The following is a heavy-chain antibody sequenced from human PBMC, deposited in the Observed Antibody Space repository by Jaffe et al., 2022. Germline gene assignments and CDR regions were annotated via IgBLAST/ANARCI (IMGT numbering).Heavy chain of an antibody. CDR1: GYSFTSYW. V-gene: IGHV5-51*03. Sequence: EVQLVQSGAEVKKPGESLKISCKGSGYSFTSYWIGWVRQMPGKGLEWMGIIYPGDSDTRYSPSFQGQVTISADKSISTAYLQWSSLKASDTAMYYCARPAHNWNYENYFDYWGQGTLVTVSS. CDR3: ARPAHNWNYENYFDY. D-gene: IGHD1-7*01. J-gene: IGHJ4*02. CDR2: IYPGDSDT.